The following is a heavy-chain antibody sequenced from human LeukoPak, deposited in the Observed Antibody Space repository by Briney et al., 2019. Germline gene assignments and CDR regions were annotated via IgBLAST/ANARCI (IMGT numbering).Heavy chain of an antibody. CDR3: AKALHGYFLLD. Sequence: GGSLRLSCAASGFTFDDYAMHWVRQAPGKGLEWVSGISWNSGSIGYADSVKGRFTISRDNAKNSLYLQMNSLRAEDTALYYCAKALHGYFLLDWGQGTLVTVSS. D-gene: IGHD3-22*01. J-gene: IGHJ4*02. CDR2: ISWNSGSI. V-gene: IGHV3-9*01. CDR1: GFTFDDYA.